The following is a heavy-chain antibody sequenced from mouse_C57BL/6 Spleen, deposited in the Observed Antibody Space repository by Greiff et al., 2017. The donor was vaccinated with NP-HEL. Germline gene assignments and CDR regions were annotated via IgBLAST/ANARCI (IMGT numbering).Heavy chain of an antibody. CDR3: ARYYEGAMDY. J-gene: IGHJ4*01. Sequence: QVQLQQPGAELVLPGASVKMSCKASGYTLTSYWMTWVKQRPGQGLEWIGEMNPSDSNTNYNQKLKGKSTLTVDKSSSTAYMQLSSLTSEDSAVYDCARYYEGAMDYWGQGTSVTVSS. D-gene: IGHD1-1*01. CDR2: MNPSDSNT. V-gene: IGHV1-69*01. CDR1: GYTLTSYW.